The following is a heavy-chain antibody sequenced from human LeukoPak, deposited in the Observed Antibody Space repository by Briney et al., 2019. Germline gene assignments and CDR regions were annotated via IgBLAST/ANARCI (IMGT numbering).Heavy chain of an antibody. V-gene: IGHV4-39*01. Sequence: PSETLSLTCTVSGGSISSSSYYWGWIRQPPGKRLEWIGSIYYSGSTYYNPSLKSRVTISVDTSRNQFSLKLSSVTAADTAVYYCARHPDYDFWSGYGYFDYWGQGTLVTVSS. CDR2: IYYSGST. D-gene: IGHD3-3*01. CDR3: ARHPDYDFWSGYGYFDY. J-gene: IGHJ4*02. CDR1: GGSISSSSYY.